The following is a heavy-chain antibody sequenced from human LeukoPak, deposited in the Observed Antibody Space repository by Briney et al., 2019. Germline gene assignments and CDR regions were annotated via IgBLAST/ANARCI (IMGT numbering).Heavy chain of an antibody. J-gene: IGHJ4*02. CDR2: ISYDGSNK. D-gene: IGHD1-26*01. Sequence: SGGSLRLSCAASGFTFSSYAMHWVRQAPGKGLEWVAVISYDGSNKYYADSVKGRFTISRDNSKNTLYLQMNSLRAEDTAVYYCAHAPLEWELLLSWGQGTLVTVSS. CDR1: GFTFSSYA. CDR3: AHAPLEWELLLS. V-gene: IGHV3-30-3*01.